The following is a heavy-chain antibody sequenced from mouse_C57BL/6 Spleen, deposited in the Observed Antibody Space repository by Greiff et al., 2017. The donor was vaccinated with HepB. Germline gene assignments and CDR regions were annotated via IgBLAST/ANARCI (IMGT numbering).Heavy chain of an antibody. CDR2: IDPEDGEP. CDR1: GFNIKDYY. Sequence: EVQLQQSGAELVKPGASVKLSCTASGFNIKDYYMHWVKQRTEQGLEWIGRIDPEDGEPKYAPKFQGKATITADTSSNTAYLQLNSLTSEDTAVYYWARAQYYSKGYFDVWGKGTTVTVSS. J-gene: IGHJ1*03. V-gene: IGHV14-2*01. D-gene: IGHD2-5*01. CDR3: ARAQYYSKGYFDV.